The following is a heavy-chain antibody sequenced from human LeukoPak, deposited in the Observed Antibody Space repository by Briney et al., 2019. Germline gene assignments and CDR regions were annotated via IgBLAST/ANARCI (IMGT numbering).Heavy chain of an antibody. CDR3: ARKPRGYYYYYMDV. CDR1: GYTFTSHG. V-gene: IGHV1-18*01. CDR2: ISAYNGNT. J-gene: IGHJ6*03. Sequence: ASVKVSCKASGYTFTSHGISWVRQAPGQGLEWMGWISAYNGNTNYAQKLQGRVTMTTDTSTSTAYMELRRLRSDDTAVYYCARKPRGYYYYYMDVWGKGTTVTVSS.